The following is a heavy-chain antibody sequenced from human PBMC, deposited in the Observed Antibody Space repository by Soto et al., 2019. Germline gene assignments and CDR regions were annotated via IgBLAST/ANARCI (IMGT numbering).Heavy chain of an antibody. CDR1: GFTFSNAW. CDR3: TTDKEHSFMVRGVITNWFDP. D-gene: IGHD3-10*01. CDR2: IKSKTDGGTT. Sequence: GGSLRLSCAASGFTFSNAWMSWVRQAPGKGLEWVGRIKSKTDGGTTDYAAPVKGRFTISRDDSKNTLYLQMNSLKTEDTAVYYCTTDKEHSFMVRGVITNWFDPWGQGTLVTVSS. V-gene: IGHV3-15*01. J-gene: IGHJ5*02.